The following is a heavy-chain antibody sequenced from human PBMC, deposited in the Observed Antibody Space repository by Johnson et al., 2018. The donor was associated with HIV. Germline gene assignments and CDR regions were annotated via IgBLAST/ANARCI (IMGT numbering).Heavy chain of an antibody. Sequence: VQLVESGGGLIQPGESLRLSCAASGFTVNNNYMNWVRQTPGKGLEWVSVIYTGGSTYYAASVKGRFTISSDNSKNTLYLQMNSLRAEDTAVYYCARAAFPYSSGWYRPLDAFDMWGQGTKVTVSS. D-gene: IGHD6-19*01. CDR3: ARAAFPYSSGWYRPLDAFDM. J-gene: IGHJ3*02. CDR1: GFTVNNNY. V-gene: IGHV3-53*01. CDR2: IYTGGST.